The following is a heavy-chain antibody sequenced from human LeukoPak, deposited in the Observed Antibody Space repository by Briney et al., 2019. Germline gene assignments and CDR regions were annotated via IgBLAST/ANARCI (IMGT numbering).Heavy chain of an antibody. CDR2: IRGSGGST. CDR3: ANHLAPAIRFFDY. D-gene: IGHD4-17*01. CDR1: GFTFSSYA. J-gene: IGHJ4*02. Sequence: GGSLRLSCAASGFTFSSYAMSWVRQAPGNGLGWVSAIRGSGGSTFYADSGKGRLSISRENSKNTLYLKMNSLRAEDTAVYYCANHLAPAIRFFDYWGQGTLVTVSS. V-gene: IGHV3-23*01.